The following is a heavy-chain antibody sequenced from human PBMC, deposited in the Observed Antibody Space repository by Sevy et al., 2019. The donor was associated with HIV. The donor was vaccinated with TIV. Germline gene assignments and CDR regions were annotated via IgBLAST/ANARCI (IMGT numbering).Heavy chain of an antibody. J-gene: IGHJ4*02. V-gene: IGHV3-23*01. Sequence: GGSLRLSCAASGFIFSNYAMTWVRQAPGKGLEWVSSIGGSGVSTYYADSVKGRFTISRDNSKHTLYLQMNSLRAEDTAVYYCGKVSIFGVGGFYDYWGQGTLVTVSS. CDR1: GFIFSNYA. D-gene: IGHD3-3*01. CDR3: GKVSIFGVGGFYDY. CDR2: IGGSGVST.